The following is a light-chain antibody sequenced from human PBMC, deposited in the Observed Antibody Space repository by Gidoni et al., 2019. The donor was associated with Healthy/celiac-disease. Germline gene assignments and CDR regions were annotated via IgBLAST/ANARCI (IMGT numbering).Light chain of an antibody. J-gene: IGKJ3*01. CDR1: QRVSSY. CDR3: QHRSNWLFT. CDR2: DAS. V-gene: IGKV3-11*01. Sequence: EIVLTQSPATLSLSPGERATLSCRASQRVSSYLAWYQQKPGQAPRLLIYDASNRATGIPAMFRVSVSVTDFTLPIRSLEPEDFAVYYFQHRSNWLFTFGPGTKVDI.